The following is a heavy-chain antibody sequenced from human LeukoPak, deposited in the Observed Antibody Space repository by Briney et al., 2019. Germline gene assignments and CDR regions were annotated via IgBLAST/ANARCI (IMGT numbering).Heavy chain of an antibody. J-gene: IGHJ6*03. Sequence: GGSLRLSCAASKLNFDDYGMHWVRQAPGKGLEWVAVIRYDGSNKYYADSVKGRFTISRDNSKNTLYLQMNSLRAEDTAVYYCAKDSSSWYGVYYYYYYMDVWGKGTTVTVSS. D-gene: IGHD6-13*01. CDR2: IRYDGSNK. CDR1: KLNFDDYG. V-gene: IGHV3-30*02. CDR3: AKDSSSWYGVYYYYYYMDV.